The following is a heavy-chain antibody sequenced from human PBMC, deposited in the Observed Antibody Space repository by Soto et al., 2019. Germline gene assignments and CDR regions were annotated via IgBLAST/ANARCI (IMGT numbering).Heavy chain of an antibody. Sequence: ASVKVSCKASGYTFTSYGISWVRQAPGQGLEWMGWISAYNGSTNYAQKLQGRVTMTTDTSTSTAYMELRSLRSDDTAVYYCARGGLFMTTVTTIYYYYGMDVWGQGTTVTAP. D-gene: IGHD4-17*01. CDR1: GYTFTSYG. CDR2: ISAYNGST. J-gene: IGHJ6*02. CDR3: ARGGLFMTTVTTIYYYYGMDV. V-gene: IGHV1-18*04.